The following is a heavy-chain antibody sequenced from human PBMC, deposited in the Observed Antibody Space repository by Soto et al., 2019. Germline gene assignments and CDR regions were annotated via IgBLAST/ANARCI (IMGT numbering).Heavy chain of an antibody. J-gene: IGHJ5*02. D-gene: IGHD6-13*01. V-gene: IGHV3-48*02. Sequence: GGSLRLSCAASGFTFSTYSMNWVRQAPGKGLEWISYITSSSTTIYYADSVKGRFTISRDNAKNSLYLQMNSLRDEDTAVYYCARDNGLAGSFDPWGQGTLVTVSS. CDR3: ARDNGLAGSFDP. CDR2: ITSSSTTI. CDR1: GFTFSTYS.